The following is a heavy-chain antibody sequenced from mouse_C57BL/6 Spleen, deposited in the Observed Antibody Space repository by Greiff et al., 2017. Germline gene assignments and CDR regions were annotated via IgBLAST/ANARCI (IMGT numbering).Heavy chain of an antibody. CDR2: IWSGGST. CDR3: ASPYYYGSSYGYFDV. CDR1: GFSLTSYG. Sequence: VKLVESGPGLVQPSQSLSITCTVSGFSLTSYGVHWVRQSPGKGLEWLGVIWSGGSTDYNAAFISRLSISKDNSKSQVFFKMNSLQADDTAIYXCASPYYYGSSYGYFDVWGTGTTVTVSS. J-gene: IGHJ1*03. D-gene: IGHD1-1*01. V-gene: IGHV2-2*01.